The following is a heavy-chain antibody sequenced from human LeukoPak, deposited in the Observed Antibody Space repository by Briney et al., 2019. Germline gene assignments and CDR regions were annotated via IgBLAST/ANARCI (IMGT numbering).Heavy chain of an antibody. CDR2: VSGSAGNT. CDR3: ARGSPDYDILTGYYYWYFDL. CDR1: GFTFSGYV. V-gene: IGHV3-23*01. D-gene: IGHD3-9*01. J-gene: IGHJ2*01. Sequence: GGSLRLSCAASGFTFSGYVMNWVRQAPGKGLEWVSGVSGSAGNTYYADSVKGRFTISRDNSKNTLYLQMNSLRAEDTAVYYCARGSPDYDILTGYYYWYFDLWGRGTLVTVSS.